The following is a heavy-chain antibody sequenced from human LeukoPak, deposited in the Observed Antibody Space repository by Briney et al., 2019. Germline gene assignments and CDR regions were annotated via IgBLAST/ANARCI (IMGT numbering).Heavy chain of an antibody. V-gene: IGHV3-21*01. CDR2: ISSSSSYI. CDR3: ATFGYNWNLGY. D-gene: IGHD1-20*01. Sequence: PGGSLRLSCAASGFTFSSYSMNWVRQAPGKGLEWVSSISSSSSYIYYADSVKGRFTISRDNAKNTVYLQMNSLRAEDTAVYYCATFGYNWNLGYWGQGTLVTVSS. CDR1: GFTFSSYS. J-gene: IGHJ4*02.